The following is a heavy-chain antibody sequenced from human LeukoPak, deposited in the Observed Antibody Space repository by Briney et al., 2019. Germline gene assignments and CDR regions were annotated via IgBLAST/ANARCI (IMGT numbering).Heavy chain of an antibody. CDR1: VGSFSGYY. CDR3: ARGSGYCSSTSCYRGRYYYYYYMDV. CDR2: INHSGST. V-gene: IGHV4-34*01. J-gene: IGHJ6*03. Sequence: SETLSLTCAVYVGSFSGYYWSWIRQPPGKGLEWIGGINHSGSTNYNPPLKSRFTISVASSTNPFSLKLSSVTAADTAVYYCARGSGYCSSTSCYRGRYYYYYYMDVWGKGTTVTGSS. D-gene: IGHD2-2*02.